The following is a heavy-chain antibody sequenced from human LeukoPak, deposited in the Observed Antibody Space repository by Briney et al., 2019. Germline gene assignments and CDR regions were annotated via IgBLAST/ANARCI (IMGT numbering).Heavy chain of an antibody. J-gene: IGHJ6*03. D-gene: IGHD3-10*01. Sequence: GRSLTPSCPASGFTFADYAMHWVRQAPGEGLGWVSGIRWNSGSIIYGDSVEGRFTIYRDNAKNYVYLQMNSLRAEDTALYYCAKDRRVRGDYYYYMDVWGKGTTVTIS. CDR1: GFTFADYA. CDR3: AKDRRVRGDYYYYMDV. CDR2: IRWNSGSI. V-gene: IGHV3-9*01.